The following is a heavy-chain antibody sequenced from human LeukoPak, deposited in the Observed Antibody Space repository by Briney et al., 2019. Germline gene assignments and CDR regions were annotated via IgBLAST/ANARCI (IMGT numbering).Heavy chain of an antibody. Sequence: GGSLRLSCAASGFTFGSYGMHWVRQAPGKGLEWVAFIRYDGSNKYYADSVKGRFTISRDNSKNTLYLQMNSLRAEDTAVYYCAKGSSGWYRPPPYFDYWGQGTLVTVSS. V-gene: IGHV3-30*02. CDR2: IRYDGSNK. CDR1: GFTFGSYG. CDR3: AKGSSGWYRPPPYFDY. J-gene: IGHJ4*02. D-gene: IGHD6-19*01.